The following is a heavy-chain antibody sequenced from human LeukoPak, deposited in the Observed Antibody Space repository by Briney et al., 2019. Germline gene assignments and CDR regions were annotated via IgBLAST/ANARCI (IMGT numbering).Heavy chain of an antibody. CDR1: GYSISSGYY. V-gene: IGHV4-38-2*02. Sequence: PSETLSLTCTVSGYSISSGYYWGWIRQPPGQGLEWIGSIYHSGSTYYNPSLKSRVTISVDTSKNQFSLKLSSVTAADTAVYYCARGRTGTTFSWFDPWGQGTLVTVPS. CDR2: IYHSGST. CDR3: ARGRTGTTFSWFDP. J-gene: IGHJ5*02. D-gene: IGHD1-7*01.